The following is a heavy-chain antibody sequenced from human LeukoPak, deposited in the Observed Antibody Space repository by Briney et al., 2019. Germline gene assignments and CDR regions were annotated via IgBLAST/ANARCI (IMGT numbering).Heavy chain of an antibody. Sequence: GASVKVSCKASGGTFSSYAISWVRQAPGQGLEWMGGIIPIFGTANYAQKFQGRVTITADESTSTAYMELSSPRSEDTAVYYCATTIFDRDWFDPWGQGTLVTVSS. CDR1: GGTFSSYA. V-gene: IGHV1-69*13. J-gene: IGHJ5*02. CDR2: IIPIFGTA. CDR3: ATTIFDRDWFDP. D-gene: IGHD3-3*01.